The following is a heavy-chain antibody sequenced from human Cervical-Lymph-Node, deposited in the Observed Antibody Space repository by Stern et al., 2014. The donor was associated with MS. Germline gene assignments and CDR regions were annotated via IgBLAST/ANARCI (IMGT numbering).Heavy chain of an antibody. CDR1: GFTFSSYS. Sequence: EVQLVESGGGLVKPGGSLRLSCAASGFTFSSYSMNWVRQAPGKGLEVVASISSGGSYINYADSLKGRFTIARDNAKNSLYLQMNSLRAEDTAVYYCARGRGGNYRYYFDYWGQGTLVTVSS. CDR2: ISSGGSYI. D-gene: IGHD4-23*01. J-gene: IGHJ4*02. V-gene: IGHV3-21*01. CDR3: ARGRGGNYRYYFDY.